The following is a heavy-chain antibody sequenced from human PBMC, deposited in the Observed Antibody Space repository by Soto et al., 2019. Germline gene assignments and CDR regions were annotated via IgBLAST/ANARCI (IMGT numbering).Heavy chain of an antibody. D-gene: IGHD3-22*01. CDR2: IIPIFGTA. CDR1: GGTFSSYA. Sequence: QVQLVQSGAEVKKPGSSVKVSCKASGGTFSSYAISWVRQAPGQGLEWMGGIIPIFGTANYAQKFQGRVTITADESTSTAYMELSSLRSEDTDVYYCAWGYYYDSSGYYSNAYYFDYWGQGTLVTVSS. CDR3: AWGYYYDSSGYYSNAYYFDY. V-gene: IGHV1-69*01. J-gene: IGHJ4*02.